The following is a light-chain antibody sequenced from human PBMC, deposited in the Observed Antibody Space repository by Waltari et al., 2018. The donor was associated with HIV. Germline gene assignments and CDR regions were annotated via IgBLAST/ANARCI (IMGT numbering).Light chain of an antibody. V-gene: IGLV2-14*01. CDR1: SSDVGGYNY. CDR2: EVS. CDR3: SSYRSRSTLEV. Sequence: QSALTQPASVSGSPGPSITISCTGTSSDVGGYNYVSWYQQHPGKAPKLMIYEVSTRPSGVSNRFSGSKSGNTASLTISGLQAEDEADYYCSSYRSRSTLEVFGTGTKVTVL. J-gene: IGLJ1*01.